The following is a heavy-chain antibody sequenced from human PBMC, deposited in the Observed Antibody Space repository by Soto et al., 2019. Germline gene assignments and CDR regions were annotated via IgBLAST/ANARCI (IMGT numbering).Heavy chain of an antibody. V-gene: IGHV4-4*07. J-gene: IGHJ5*02. CDR1: GASIRRYH. D-gene: IGHD3-16*01. CDR2: MQPTGNT. CDR3: AKDVSSSRWFDP. Sequence: QVQLQESGPGLVKPSETLSLTCAVSGASIRRYHWSWIRQPAGKELEWIGRMQPTGNTNYNPSIKSRVTMSVDTSKNQISLKMTSVTAADTAVYFCAKDVSSSRWFDPWGQGILVIVSS.